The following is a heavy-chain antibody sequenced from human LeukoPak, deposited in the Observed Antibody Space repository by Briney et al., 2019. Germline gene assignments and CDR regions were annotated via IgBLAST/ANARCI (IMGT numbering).Heavy chain of an antibody. CDR2: ISWKSGTI. J-gene: IGHJ4*02. V-gene: IGHV3-9*01. D-gene: IGHD3-10*01. CDR3: PKDKDTMVRGVTYHLDY. Sequence: PGGFLRLCCAASGFTFDDYAMHWVWPAPGKGLEGVSGISWKSGTIGYADSVKGLFTITIDNANNSLYLQMNSLRAEDTALYYCPKDKDTMVRGVTYHLDYWGQGTLVTVSS. CDR1: GFTFDDYA.